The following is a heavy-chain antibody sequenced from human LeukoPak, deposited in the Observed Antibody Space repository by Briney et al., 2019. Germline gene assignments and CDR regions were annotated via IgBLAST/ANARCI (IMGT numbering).Heavy chain of an antibody. J-gene: IGHJ6*02. V-gene: IGHV1-18*04. Sequence: ASVKVSCKASGYTFTSYYMHWVRQAPGQGLEWMGWISAYNGNTNYAQKLQGRVTMTTDTSTSTAYMELRSLRSDDTAVYYCASQWLDPYYYYGMDVWGQGTTVTVSS. CDR3: ASQWLDPYYYYGMDV. CDR1: GYTFTSYY. CDR2: ISAYNGNT. D-gene: IGHD6-19*01.